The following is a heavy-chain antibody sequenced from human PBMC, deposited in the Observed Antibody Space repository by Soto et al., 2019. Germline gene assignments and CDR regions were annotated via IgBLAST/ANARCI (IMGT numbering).Heavy chain of an antibody. D-gene: IGHD3-9*01. J-gene: IGHJ6*02. CDR1: GFTFSSYA. CDR2: ISGSGGST. Sequence: EVQLLESGGGLVQPGGSLRLSCAASGFTFSSYAMSWVRQAPGKGLEWVSAISGSGGSTYFADFVKGRFTISRDNSKNMLHLPMNSLGDEEMGIYYCAKDASGYYLRSGYTWAYVDYYGMDVWGPGTAVTVSS. V-gene: IGHV3-23*01. CDR3: AKDASGYYLRSGYTWAYVDYYGMDV.